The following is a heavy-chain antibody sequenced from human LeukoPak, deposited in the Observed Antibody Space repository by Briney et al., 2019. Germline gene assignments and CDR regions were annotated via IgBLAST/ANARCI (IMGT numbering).Heavy chain of an antibody. CDR3: ARGGTGFGY. CDR2: IYYSGST. J-gene: IGHJ4*02. V-gene: IGHV4-59*01. CDR1: GGSISSYY. Sequence: SETLSLTCTVSGGSISSYYWSWIRQPPGKGLEWIGYIYYSGSTNYNPSLKSRVTISVDTSKNQFSLKLSSVTAADTAVYYCARGGTGFGYWGQGTLVTVSS. D-gene: IGHD3/OR15-3a*01.